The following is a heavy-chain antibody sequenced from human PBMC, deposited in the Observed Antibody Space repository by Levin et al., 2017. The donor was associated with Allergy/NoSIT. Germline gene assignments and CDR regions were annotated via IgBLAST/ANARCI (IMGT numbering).Heavy chain of an antibody. Sequence: GGSLRLSCKGSGYSFTSYWISWVRQMPGKGLEWMGRIDPSDSYTNYSPSFQGHVTISAKKSISTSYVQWSTLKASDTAIYYCAMLSCGWKGGPDAFDIWGQGTMVTVSS. CDR1: GYSFTSYW. CDR2: IDPSDSYT. CDR3: AMLSCGWKGGPDAFDI. J-gene: IGHJ3*02. D-gene: IGHD6-19*01. V-gene: IGHV5-10-1*01.